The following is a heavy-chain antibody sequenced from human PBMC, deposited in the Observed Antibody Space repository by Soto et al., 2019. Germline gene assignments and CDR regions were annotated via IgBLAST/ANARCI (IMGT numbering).Heavy chain of an antibody. V-gene: IGHV3-23*01. CDR3: AKTPRPGWFDP. J-gene: IGHJ5*02. Sequence: GGSLRLSCAVSGFTVSNNYMSWVRQAPGKGLEGVSAISGSGGSTYYADSVKGRFTISRDNSKNTLYLQMNSLRAEDTAVYYCAKTPRPGWFDPWGQGTLVTVSS. CDR1: GFTVSNNY. CDR2: ISGSGGST.